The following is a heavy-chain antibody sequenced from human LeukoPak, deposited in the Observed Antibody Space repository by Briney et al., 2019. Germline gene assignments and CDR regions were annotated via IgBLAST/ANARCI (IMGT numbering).Heavy chain of an antibody. CDR1: GGPISSYY. D-gene: IGHD2-15*01. J-gene: IGHJ6*02. Sequence: SETLSLTCTVSGGPISSYYWSWIRQPPGKGLEWIGYIYYSGSTNYNPSLKSRVTISVDTSKNQFSLKLSSVTAADTAVYYCARQGSTYYYYGMDVWGQGTTVTVSS. V-gene: IGHV4-59*08. CDR2: IYYSGST. CDR3: ARQGSTYYYYGMDV.